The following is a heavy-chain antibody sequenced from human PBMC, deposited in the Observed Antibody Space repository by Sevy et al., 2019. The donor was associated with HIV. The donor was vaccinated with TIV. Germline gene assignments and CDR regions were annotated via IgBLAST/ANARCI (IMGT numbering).Heavy chain of an antibody. J-gene: IGHJ5*02. CDR1: GGSISAYY. V-gene: IGHV4-59*01. D-gene: IGHD5-12*01. CDR2: IYYTGST. CDR3: AGAPPVRSGDDSLNWFDP. Sequence: SETLSLTCTVFGGSISAYYWSWIRQSPGKGLEYIGYIYYTGSTYCNPSLKSRVTISIDTSKNQFSLRLTSVTAADTAMYYCAGAPPVRSGDDSLNWFDPWGQGTLVTVSS.